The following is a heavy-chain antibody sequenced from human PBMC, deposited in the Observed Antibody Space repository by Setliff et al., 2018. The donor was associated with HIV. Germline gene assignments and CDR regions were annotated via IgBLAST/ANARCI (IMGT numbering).Heavy chain of an antibody. J-gene: IGHJ4*01. CDR3: AREVAVDGTYFDY. Sequence: PGESLKISCAASGFTFSNSAMHWVRQAPGKGLGWVAGISYDGSNKYYTDSVKGRFTISRDNSKNTLYLQMNSLRAEDSAVYYCAREVAVDGTYFDYWGQGALVTVSS. D-gene: IGHD6-13*01. CDR1: GFTFSNSA. V-gene: IGHV3-30*04. CDR2: ISYDGSNK.